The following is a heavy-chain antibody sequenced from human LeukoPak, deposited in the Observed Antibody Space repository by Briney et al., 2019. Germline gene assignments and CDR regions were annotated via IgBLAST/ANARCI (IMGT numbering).Heavy chain of an antibody. CDR3: ARHKDCSGGSCYSGIDY. CDR1: GYSFTNYW. J-gene: IGHJ4*02. CDR2: IYPGDSDA. V-gene: IGHV5-51*01. Sequence: GESLKISCKGSGYSFTNYWIGWVRQMPGKGLKWMGIIYPGDSDARYSPSFQGQVTISADKSISTAYLQWSSLKASDTAMYYCARHKDCSGGSCYSGIDYWGQGTLVTVSS. D-gene: IGHD2-15*01.